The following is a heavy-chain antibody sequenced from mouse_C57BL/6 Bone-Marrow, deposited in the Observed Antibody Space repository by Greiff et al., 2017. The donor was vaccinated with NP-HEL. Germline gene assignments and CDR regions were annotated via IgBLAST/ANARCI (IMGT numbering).Heavy chain of an antibody. CDR2: IDPSDSET. CDR1: GYTFTSYW. V-gene: IGHV1-52*01. Sequence: QVQLQQPGAELVRPGSSVKLSCKASGYTFTSYWMHWVKQRPIQGLEWIGNIDPSDSETHYNQKFKDKATLTVDKSSSTAYMQRSSLTSEDSAVYYCARGEAAYYFDYWGQGTTLTVSS. CDR3: ARGEAAYYFDY. J-gene: IGHJ2*01.